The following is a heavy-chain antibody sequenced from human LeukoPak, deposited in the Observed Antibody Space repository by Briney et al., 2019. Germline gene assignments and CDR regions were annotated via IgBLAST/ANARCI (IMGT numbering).Heavy chain of an antibody. Sequence: PSETLSLTCTVSGGSISSYYWSWIRQPPGKGLEWVGYIYYSGSTNYNPSLKSRVTISVDTSKNQFSLKLSSVTAADTAVYYCARGGPWELSHRDYFDYWGQGTLVTVSS. CDR3: ARGGPWELSHRDYFDY. J-gene: IGHJ4*02. V-gene: IGHV4-59*08. D-gene: IGHD1-26*01. CDR2: IYYSGST. CDR1: GGSISSYY.